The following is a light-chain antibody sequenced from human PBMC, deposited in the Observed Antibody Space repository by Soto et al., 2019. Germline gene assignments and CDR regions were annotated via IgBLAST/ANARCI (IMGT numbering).Light chain of an antibody. Sequence: EIVLTQSPSTLSWSPGERATLSWGASQSVTSYLAWYQHKPGQAPRLLIYDASNRATGIPARFSGSGYGTDFNLTISSLEAEDFAVYFCQQRSSWPLTFGGGTKVDIK. CDR3: QQRSSWPLT. V-gene: IGKV3-11*01. CDR1: QSVTSY. J-gene: IGKJ4*01. CDR2: DAS.